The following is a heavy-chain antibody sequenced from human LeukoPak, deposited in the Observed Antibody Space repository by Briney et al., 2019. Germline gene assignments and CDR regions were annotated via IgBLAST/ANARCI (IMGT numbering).Heavy chain of an antibody. CDR1: GFTVSCNY. D-gene: IGHD1-26*01. V-gene: IGHV3-53*01. CDR3: ASSAVGADFDY. Sequence: GGSLRLSCAASGFTVSCNYMSWVRQAPGKGLEWVSVIYSGGSTYYADSVKGRFTISRDNSKNTLYLQMNSLRAEDTAVYYCASSAVGADFDYWGQGTLVTVSS. CDR2: IYSGGST. J-gene: IGHJ4*02.